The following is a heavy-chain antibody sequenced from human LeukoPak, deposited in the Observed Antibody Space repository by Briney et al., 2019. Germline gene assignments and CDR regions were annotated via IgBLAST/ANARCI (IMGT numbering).Heavy chain of an antibody. Sequence: AGSLRLSCAASGFTVSINYMSWVRQAPGKGLEWVSVIYSGGNTYYADSVKGRFTISRDNAKNSLYLQMNSLRAEDTAVYYCARDSSSSYFYYYGMDVWGQGTTVTVSS. D-gene: IGHD6-6*01. V-gene: IGHV3-53*01. CDR1: GFTVSINY. CDR2: IYSGGNT. CDR3: ARDSSSSYFYYYGMDV. J-gene: IGHJ6*02.